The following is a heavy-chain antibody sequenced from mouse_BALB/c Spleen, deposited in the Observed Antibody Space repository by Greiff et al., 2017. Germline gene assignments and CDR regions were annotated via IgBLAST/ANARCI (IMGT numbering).Heavy chain of an antibody. CDR1: GFSLTSYG. J-gene: IGHJ4*01. D-gene: IGHD2-12*01. V-gene: IGHV2-2*02. CDR3: ARNGNYRDYYAMDY. CDR2: IWSGGST. Sequence: VQLQQSGPGLVQPSQSLSITCTVSGFSLTSYGVHWVRQSPGKGLEWLGVIWSGGSTDYNAAFISRLSISKDNSKSQVFFKMNSLQANDTAIYYCARNGNYRDYYAMDYWGQGTSVTVSS.